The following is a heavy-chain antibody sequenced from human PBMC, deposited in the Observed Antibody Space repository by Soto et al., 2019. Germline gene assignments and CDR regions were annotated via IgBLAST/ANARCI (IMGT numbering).Heavy chain of an antibody. V-gene: IGHV4-39*01. J-gene: IGHJ6*02. Sequence: SETLSLTCTVSGGSISSSSYYWGWIRQPPGKGLEWIGSIYYSGSTYYNPSLKSRVTISVDTSKNQFSLRLSSVTAADTAVYYCARHSVVGATDLYYYYGMDVWGQGTTVTVSS. CDR2: IYYSGST. CDR3: ARHSVVGATDLYYYYGMDV. CDR1: GGSISSSSYY. D-gene: IGHD1-26*01.